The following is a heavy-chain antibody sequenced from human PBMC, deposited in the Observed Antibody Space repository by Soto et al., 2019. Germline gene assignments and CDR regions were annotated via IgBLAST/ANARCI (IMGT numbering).Heavy chain of an antibody. CDR2: TYYRSKWYN. CDR3: ARTEPVREAHEFMVRGVIGWFDP. D-gene: IGHD3-10*01. J-gene: IGHJ5*02. Sequence: SQTLSLTCAISGDSVSSNSAAWNWIRQSPSRGLEWLGRTYYRSKWYNDYAVSVKSRITINPDTSKNQFSLQLNSVTPEDTAVYYCARTEPVREAHEFMVRGVIGWFDPWGQGTLVTVSS. CDR1: GDSVSSNSAA. V-gene: IGHV6-1*01.